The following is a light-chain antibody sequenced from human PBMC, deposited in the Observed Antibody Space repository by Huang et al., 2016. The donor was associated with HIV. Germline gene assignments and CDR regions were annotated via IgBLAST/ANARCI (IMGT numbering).Light chain of an antibody. J-gene: IGKJ1*01. CDR3: HQYYDTPQT. CDR1: QSVLKTSNNKNC. CDR2: WAS. V-gene: IGKV4-1*01. Sequence: DIVVTQSPDSLALSLGGRADINCTASQSVLKTSNNKNCLNWYQLKPGEHTKLLIYWASTRECGVPDRFSGSGSGTHFTLTIASLQAEDVAVYYCHQYYDTPQTFGQGTKVEVK.